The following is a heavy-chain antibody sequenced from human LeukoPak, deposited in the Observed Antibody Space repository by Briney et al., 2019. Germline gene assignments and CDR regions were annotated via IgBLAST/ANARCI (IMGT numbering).Heavy chain of an antibody. CDR1: GFTFSSYA. Sequence: PGGSLRLSCSASGFTFSSYAMHWVRQAPGKGLEYVSAITSNGGSTYYADSVKGRFTISRDNSKITLYLQMPSLRAEDTAVYYCVRRGYTYAYDYWGQGTLVTVSS. CDR3: VRRGYTYAYDY. D-gene: IGHD5-18*01. J-gene: IGHJ4*02. V-gene: IGHV3-64D*06. CDR2: ITSNGGST.